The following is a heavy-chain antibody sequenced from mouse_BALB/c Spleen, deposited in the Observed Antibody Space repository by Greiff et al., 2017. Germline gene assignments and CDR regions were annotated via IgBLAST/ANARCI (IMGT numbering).Heavy chain of an antibody. D-gene: IGHD2-14*01. J-gene: IGHJ2*01. V-gene: IGHV1-7*01. CDR3: ARSYYRYGYYFDY. CDR2: INPSTGYT. CDR1: GYTFTSYW. Sequence: VQLQESGAELAKPGASVKMSCKASGYTFTSYWMHWVKQRPGQGLEWIGYINPSTGYTEYNQKFKDKATLTADKSSSTAYMQLSSLTSEDSAAYYCARSYYRYGYYFDYWGQGTTLTVSS.